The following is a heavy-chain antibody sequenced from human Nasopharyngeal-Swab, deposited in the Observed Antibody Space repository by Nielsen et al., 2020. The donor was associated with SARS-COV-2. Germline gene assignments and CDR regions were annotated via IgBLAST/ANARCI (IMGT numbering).Heavy chain of an antibody. CDR1: GFTFSTYA. D-gene: IGHD6-19*01. CDR2: FSGSGGSI. Sequence: GESLKISCAASGFTFSTYAVSWVRQAPGKGLDWVSVFSGSGGSIYYADSVKGRFTISGDNSKNTLYLQMNSLRAEDTAVYYCAKNRWGSSGWFEIDYWGQGTLVTVSS. J-gene: IGHJ4*02. V-gene: IGHV3-23*01. CDR3: AKNRWGSSGWFEIDY.